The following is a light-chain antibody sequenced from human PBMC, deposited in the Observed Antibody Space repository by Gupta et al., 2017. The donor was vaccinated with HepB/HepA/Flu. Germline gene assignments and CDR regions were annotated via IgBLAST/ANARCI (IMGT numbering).Light chain of an antibody. CDR2: KAS. CDR1: QSISTW. J-gene: IGKJ2*01. V-gene: IGKV1-5*03. CDR3: QHYNYYSAYT. Sequence: DIQMTQSPSTLSASVGDRVTITCRASQSISTWLAWYQQKPGKAPNLLIYKASSLGSGVPSRFSGSGSGTEFTLTISSRQPDDCATYYCQHYNYYSAYTFGQGTKLEIK.